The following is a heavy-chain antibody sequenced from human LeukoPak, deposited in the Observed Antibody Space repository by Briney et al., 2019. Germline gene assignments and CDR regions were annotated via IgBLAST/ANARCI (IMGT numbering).Heavy chain of an antibody. CDR2: INQDEGEI. V-gene: IGHV3-7*01. CDR3: ARLAVVGATVGFDF. Sequence: GGSLRLSCAASGFIFSTFWMGWVRQAPGKGLDWVANINQDEGEIYYADSVRGRFTTSRDNAKNSLFLQMNSLRVEDTALYYCARLAVVGATVGFDFWGQGTLVTVSS. CDR1: GFIFSTFW. D-gene: IGHD1-26*01. J-gene: IGHJ4*02.